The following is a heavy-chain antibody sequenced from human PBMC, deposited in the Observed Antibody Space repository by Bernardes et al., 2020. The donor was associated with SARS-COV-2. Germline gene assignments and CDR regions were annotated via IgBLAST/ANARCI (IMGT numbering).Heavy chain of an antibody. CDR2: ISYTRGP. CDR1: GDSVTSYY. Sequence: EALSRTCSVTGDSVTSYYWTWIRQPPGRGLEWLGSISYTRGPNYNPSLTSRVTMSVDTSKNQFSLKLTSVTVADTAVYFCAGGYSYGDRTEFDYWGQGTLVTVSS. D-gene: IGHD5-18*01. CDR3: AGGYSYGDRTEFDY. V-gene: IGHV4-59*02. J-gene: IGHJ4*02.